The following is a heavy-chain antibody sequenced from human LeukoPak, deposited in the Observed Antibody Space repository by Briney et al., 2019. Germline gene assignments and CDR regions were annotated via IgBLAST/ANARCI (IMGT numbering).Heavy chain of an antibody. Sequence: GGSLRLSCAASGFTFNNYGMHWVRQAPGKGLEWVAVISYDGSNKYYADSVKGRFTISRDNSKNTLYLQMNSLRAEDTAVYYCAAHRNIWQSWGQGTLVTVSS. V-gene: IGHV3-30*03. CDR3: AAHRNIWQS. J-gene: IGHJ5*02. D-gene: IGHD6-19*01. CDR2: ISYDGSNK. CDR1: GFTFNNYG.